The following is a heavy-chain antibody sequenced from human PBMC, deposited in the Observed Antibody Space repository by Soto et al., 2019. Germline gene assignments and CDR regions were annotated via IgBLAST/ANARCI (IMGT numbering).Heavy chain of an antibody. CDR1: GYTFTGYY. CDR2: INPNSGGT. CDR3: ARTIGSSAVSVEYYFDY. D-gene: IGHD6-19*01. V-gene: IGHV1-2*04. Sequence: ASVKVSCKASGYTFTGYYMHWVRQAPGQGLEWMGWINPNSGGTNYAQKFQGWVTMTRDTSISTAYMELSRLRSDDTAVYYCARTIGSSAVSVEYYFDYWGQGTLVTVSS. J-gene: IGHJ4*02.